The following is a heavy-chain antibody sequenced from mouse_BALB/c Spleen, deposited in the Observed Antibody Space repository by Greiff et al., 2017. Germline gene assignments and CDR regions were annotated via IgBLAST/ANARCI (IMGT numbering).Heavy chain of an antibody. J-gene: IGHJ4*01. Sequence: EVHLVESGGGLVKPGGSLKLSCAASGFAFSSYDMSWVRQTPEKRLEWVAYISSGGGSTYYPDTVKGRFTISRDNAKNTLYLQMSSLKSEDTAMYYCASLGGVYAMDYWGQGTSVTVSS. CDR1: GFAFSSYD. CDR2: ISSGGGST. V-gene: IGHV5-12-1*01. D-gene: IGHD4-1*01. CDR3: ASLGGVYAMDY.